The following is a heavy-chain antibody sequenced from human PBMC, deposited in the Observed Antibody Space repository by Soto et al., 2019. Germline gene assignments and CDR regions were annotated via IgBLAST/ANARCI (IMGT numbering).Heavy chain of an antibody. D-gene: IGHD6-19*01. V-gene: IGHV3-30*04. CDR3: ARDLGYSSGWPYYYYGMDV. Sequence: GVSLTLSCAASEFSFSNYPMHWVRQAPGKGLQWVAVISYDGNNKYYADSVEGRFTISRDNSKNTLYLQMNSLRAEDTAVYYCARDLGYSSGWPYYYYGMDVWGQGTTVTVSS. CDR1: EFSFSNYP. J-gene: IGHJ6*02. CDR2: ISYDGNNK.